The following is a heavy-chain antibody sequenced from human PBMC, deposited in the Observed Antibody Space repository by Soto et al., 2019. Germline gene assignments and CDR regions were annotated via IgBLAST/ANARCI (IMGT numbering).Heavy chain of an antibody. J-gene: IGHJ6*02. CDR1: GGTFSSYA. Sequence: QVQLVQSGAEVKKPGSSVKVSCKASGGTFSSYAISWVRQAPGQGLEWMGGIIPIFGTANYEQKFQGRVTITADASTRTAYMELSSLRSEDTAVYYCARAFEQLGAPFPYYGMDVWGQGTTVTVSS. CDR2: IIPIFGTA. D-gene: IGHD6-6*01. V-gene: IGHV1-69*01. CDR3: ARAFEQLGAPFPYYGMDV.